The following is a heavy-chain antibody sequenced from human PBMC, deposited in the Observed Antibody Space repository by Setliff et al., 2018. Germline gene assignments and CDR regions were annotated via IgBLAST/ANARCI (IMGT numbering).Heavy chain of an antibody. Sequence: SETLSLTCTVSGGSISSGDYYWSWIRQPPGKGLEWIGYIYSSGSTYYNPSLKSRVSISVDTSKNQFSLKLSSVTAADTAVYYCARDSNYYGSGTKSGDYGMDVWGRGTLVTVSS. CDR2: IYSSGST. V-gene: IGHV4-30-4*08. J-gene: IGHJ6*02. D-gene: IGHD3-10*01. CDR1: GGSISSGDYY. CDR3: ARDSNYYGSGTKSGDYGMDV.